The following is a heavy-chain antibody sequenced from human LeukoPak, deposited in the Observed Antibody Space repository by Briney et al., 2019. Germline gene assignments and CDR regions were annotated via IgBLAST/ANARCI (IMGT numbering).Heavy chain of an antibody. CDR1: GGSISSYY. CDR2: IYYSGST. CDR3: ARSSGWRLKFDY. V-gene: IGHV4-59*08. D-gene: IGHD6-19*01. J-gene: IGHJ4*02. Sequence: SGTLSLTCTVSGGSISSYYWSWIRQPPGKGLEWIGYIYYSGSTNYNPSLKSRVTISVDTSKNQFSLKLSSVTAADTAVYYCARSSGWRLKFDYWGQGTLVTVSS.